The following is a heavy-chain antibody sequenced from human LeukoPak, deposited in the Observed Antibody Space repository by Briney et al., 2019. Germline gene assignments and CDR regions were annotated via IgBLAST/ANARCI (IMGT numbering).Heavy chain of an antibody. D-gene: IGHD1-26*01. CDR1: GFTFSSNW. Sequence: TGGSLRLSCAASGFTFSSNWMIWLRQAPEKGLEWVANIKEDGSATYYVDSVKGRFTISRDNAKNSLYLQMNSLRAEDTAVYYCAKEVGTIPTNLLDDWGQGTLVTVSS. V-gene: IGHV3-7*03. J-gene: IGHJ4*02. CDR3: AKEVGTIPTNLLDD. CDR2: IKEDGSAT.